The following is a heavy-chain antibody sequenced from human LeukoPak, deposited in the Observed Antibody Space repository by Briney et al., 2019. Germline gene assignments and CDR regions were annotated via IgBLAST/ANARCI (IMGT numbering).Heavy chain of an antibody. D-gene: IGHD2-2*01. CDR1: GYTFTSYG. CDR3: ARDMSGAIVPFFDY. Sequence: GASVKVSCKASGYTFTSYGISWVRQAPGQGLEWMGWISAYNGNTNYAQKLQGRVTMTTDTSTSTAHMELRSLRSDDTAVYYCARDMSGAIVPFFDYWGQGTLVTVSS. V-gene: IGHV1-18*01. CDR2: ISAYNGNT. J-gene: IGHJ4*02.